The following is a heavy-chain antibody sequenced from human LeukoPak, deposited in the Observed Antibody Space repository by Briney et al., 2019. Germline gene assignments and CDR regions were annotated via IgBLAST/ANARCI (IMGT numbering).Heavy chain of an antibody. CDR2: SNPNSGDT. CDR1: GYIFTGYY. CDR3: ARSPRVTGINWFDP. D-gene: IGHD1-20*01. V-gene: IGHV1-2*02. Sequence: GASVKVSCKASGYIFTGYYLHWVRQAPGQGLEWMGWSNPNSGDTNYTQKFQGRVTMTRDTSISTAYMELSRLRSDDTAVYYCARSPRVTGINWFDPRGQGTLVTVSS. J-gene: IGHJ5*02.